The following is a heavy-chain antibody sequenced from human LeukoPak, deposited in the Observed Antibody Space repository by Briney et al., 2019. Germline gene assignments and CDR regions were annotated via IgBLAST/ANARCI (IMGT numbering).Heavy chain of an antibody. V-gene: IGHV4-34*01. D-gene: IGHD3-10*01. J-gene: IGHJ6*02. Sequence: SETLSLSCAVSGGSFSGYYWSWIRQPPGKGLEWIGEINHSGSTNYNPSLKSRVTISVDTSKNQFSLKLSSVTAADTAVYYCARGVSVQGYYDYYGMDVWGQGTTVTVSS. CDR1: GGSFSGYY. CDR2: INHSGST. CDR3: ARGVSVQGYYDYYGMDV.